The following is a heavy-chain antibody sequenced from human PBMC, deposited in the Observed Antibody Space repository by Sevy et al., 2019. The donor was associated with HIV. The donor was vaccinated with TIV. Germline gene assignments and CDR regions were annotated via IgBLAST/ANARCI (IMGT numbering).Heavy chain of an antibody. CDR2: ISGLSNYI. V-gene: IGHV3-21*01. J-gene: IGHJ5*01. Sequence: GGSLRLSCAASGFTFSSYSMNWVRQAPGKGLEWVSSISGLSNYIYYADSMKGRFTISRDNANNSLYLQMNSLRPEDTAVYYCARDRCTITSCHEGNWFDPWGQGTLVTVSS. D-gene: IGHD2-2*01. CDR3: ARDRCTITSCHEGNWFDP. CDR1: GFTFSSYS.